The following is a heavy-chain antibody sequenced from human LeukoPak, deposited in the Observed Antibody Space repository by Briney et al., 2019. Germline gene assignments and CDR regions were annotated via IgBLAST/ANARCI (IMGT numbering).Heavy chain of an antibody. D-gene: IGHD6-19*01. J-gene: IGHJ4*02. Sequence: GASVNVSCTASGYTFTSYAMNWVRQAPGQGLEWMGGIIPIFGTANYAQKFQGRVTITADESTSTAYMELSSLRSEDTAVYYCARDGVAGPYWGQGTLVTVSS. V-gene: IGHV1-69*13. CDR2: IIPIFGTA. CDR3: ARDGVAGPY. CDR1: GYTFTSYA.